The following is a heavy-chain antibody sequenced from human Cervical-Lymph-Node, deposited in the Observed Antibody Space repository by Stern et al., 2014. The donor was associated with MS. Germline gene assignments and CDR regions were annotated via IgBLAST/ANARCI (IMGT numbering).Heavy chain of an antibody. CDR1: GGTFSSYA. CDR3: ARDLGHSYGYVWLY. CDR2: ITPIFGTA. Sequence: QVQLVQSGAEVKKPGAAVKVSCKASGGTFSSYAINWVRQAPGQGPEWMGGITPIFGTANYAQKFQGRVSITADESTTTAYMELSSLRSEDTAVYYCARDLGHSYGYVWLYWGQGTLVTVSS. J-gene: IGHJ4*02. V-gene: IGHV1-69*01. D-gene: IGHD5-18*01.